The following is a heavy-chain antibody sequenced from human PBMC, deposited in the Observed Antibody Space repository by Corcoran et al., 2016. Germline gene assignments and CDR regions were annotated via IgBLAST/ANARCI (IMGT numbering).Heavy chain of an antibody. CDR3: ATDYYYDSSGQFDY. D-gene: IGHD3-22*01. J-gene: IGHJ4*02. V-gene: IGHV3-15*01. CDR2: IKSKTDGGTT. Sequence: EVQLVESGGGLVKPGGSLRLSCVASGFTFSNGWMSWVRQAPGKGLEWVGRIKSKTDGGTTDNAEPGKGRFTISRDDSKNTLYLQMKSLKTEDTAVYYCATDYYYDSSGQFDYWGQGTLVTVSS. CDR1: GFTFSNGW.